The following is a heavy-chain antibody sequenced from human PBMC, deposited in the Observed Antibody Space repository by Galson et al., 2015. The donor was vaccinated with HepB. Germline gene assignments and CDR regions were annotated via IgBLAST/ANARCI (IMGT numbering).Heavy chain of an antibody. CDR3: ANDGPYDLFDY. Sequence: SLRLSCAASGFTFSSYAMSWVRQAPGKGLEWVSTISSSGDNTYYADSVKGRFTISRDNSNNTLYLQMNSLRAEDTAVYYCANDGPYDLFDYWGQGTLVTVSS. V-gene: IGHV3-23*01. D-gene: IGHD3-22*01. CDR1: GFTFSSYA. J-gene: IGHJ4*02. CDR2: ISSSGDNT.